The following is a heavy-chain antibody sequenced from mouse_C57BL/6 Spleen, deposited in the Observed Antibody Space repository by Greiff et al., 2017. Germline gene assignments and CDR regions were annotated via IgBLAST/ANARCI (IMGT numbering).Heavy chain of an antibody. CDR1: GYTFTSYW. J-gene: IGHJ1*03. Sequence: VQLQQPGAELVKPGASVKMSCKASGYTFTSYWITWVKQRPGQGLEWIGDIYPGSGSTNYNEKFKSKATLTVDTSSSTAYLQLSSLTSEDSAVYYCARMGTTVVAQWYFDVWGTGTTVTVSS. CDR3: ARMGTTVVAQWYFDV. V-gene: IGHV1-55*01. CDR2: IYPGSGST. D-gene: IGHD1-1*01.